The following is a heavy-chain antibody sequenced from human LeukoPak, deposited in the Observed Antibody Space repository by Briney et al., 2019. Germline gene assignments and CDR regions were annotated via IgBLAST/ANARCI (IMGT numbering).Heavy chain of an antibody. CDR3: ARAGLYYYGSGSYYRFDY. V-gene: IGHV1-46*01. CDR2: INPSGGST. Sequence: GASVKVSCKASGYTFTSYYMHWVRQAPGQGLEWMGIINPSGGSTRYAQKFQGRVTMTRDTSTSTVYMELSSLRSEDTAVYYCARAGLYYYGSGSYYRFDYWGQGTLVTVSS. J-gene: IGHJ4*02. D-gene: IGHD3-10*01. CDR1: GYTFTSYY.